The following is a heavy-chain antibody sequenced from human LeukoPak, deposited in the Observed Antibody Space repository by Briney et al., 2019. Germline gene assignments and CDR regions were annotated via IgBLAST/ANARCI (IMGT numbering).Heavy chain of an antibody. D-gene: IGHD6-13*01. CDR2: IKYDGSEK. CDR3: ARDIAPAGLFFDY. J-gene: IGHJ4*02. Sequence: GGSLRLSCAASGFTLSSYWMSWVRQAPGKGLEWVANIKYDGSEKDYVDSVKGRFTISRDNAKNSLYLQMNSLRAEDAAVYYCARDIAPAGLFFDYWGQGTLVTVSS. CDR1: GFTLSSYW. V-gene: IGHV3-7*01.